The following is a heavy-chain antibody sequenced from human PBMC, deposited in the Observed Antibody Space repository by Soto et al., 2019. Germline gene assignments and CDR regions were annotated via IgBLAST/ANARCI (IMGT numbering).Heavy chain of an antibody. CDR2: IKQDESTK. D-gene: IGHD2-2*01. CDR1: GFTFSDYW. Sequence: GSLRLSCAASGFTFSDYWMTWVRQAPGKGLEWVANIKQDESTKNYVDSVKGRFTISRDNAENTLFLQMNSLRAEDTAVYYCARRAVPPERIVNGLDVWGQGTKVTVSS. J-gene: IGHJ6*02. V-gene: IGHV3-7*01. CDR3: ARRAVPPERIVNGLDV.